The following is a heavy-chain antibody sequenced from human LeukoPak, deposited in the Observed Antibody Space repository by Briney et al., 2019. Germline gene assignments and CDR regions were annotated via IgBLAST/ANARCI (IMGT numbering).Heavy chain of an antibody. V-gene: IGHV3-30*03. CDR1: GFTFHNHG. Sequence: GGSLRLSCEASGFTFHNHGMSWVRQAPGKGLEWVAVISYDGSNKYYADSVKGRFTISRDNAKNSLYLQMNSLRAEDTAVYYCARDDKRSSWDHWGQGTLVTVSS. CDR3: ARDDKRSSWDH. CDR2: ISYDGSNK. J-gene: IGHJ4*02. D-gene: IGHD6-13*01.